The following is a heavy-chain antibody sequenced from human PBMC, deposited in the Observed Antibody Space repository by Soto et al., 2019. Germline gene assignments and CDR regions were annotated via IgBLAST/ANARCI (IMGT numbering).Heavy chain of an antibody. CDR3: ARDYCSGGSCYVY. CDR1: GFTVSSNY. CDR2: IYSGGST. V-gene: IGHV3-66*01. D-gene: IGHD2-15*01. Sequence: PGGSLRLSCAASGFTVSSNYMSWVRQAPGKGLEWVSVIYSGGSTYYADSVKGRFTISRDNSKNTLYLQMNSLRAEDTAVYYCARDYCSGGSCYVYWGQGTLVTVSS. J-gene: IGHJ4*02.